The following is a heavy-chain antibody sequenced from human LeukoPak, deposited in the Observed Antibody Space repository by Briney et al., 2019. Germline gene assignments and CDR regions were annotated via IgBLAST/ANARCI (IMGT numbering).Heavy chain of an antibody. CDR1: GFTFSNAW. V-gene: IGHV3-15*01. J-gene: IGHJ4*02. CDR3: ATGGFFFDY. D-gene: IGHD2-15*01. Sequence: GGSLRLSCAGSGFTFSNAWMNWVRQAPGKGLEWVGRIKSKYDGGTTDYATPVKGRFTISRDDSESTVYLQINSLKTEDTAVYYCATGGFFFDYWGQGTLVTVSS. CDR2: IKSKYDGGTT.